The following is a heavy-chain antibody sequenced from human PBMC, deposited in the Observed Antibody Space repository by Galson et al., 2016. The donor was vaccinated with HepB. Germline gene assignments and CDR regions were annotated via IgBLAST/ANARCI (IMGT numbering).Heavy chain of an antibody. CDR2: IYHDGGT. Sequence: WVWVRQPPGQGLEWIGEIYHDGGTNYNPSLKSRLSMSVDKSKNQFSLNLSSVTAADAAVYYCARVTCGGGACQDVFAIWGQGIMVTVSS. J-gene: IGHJ3*02. CDR3: ARVTCGGGACQDVFAI. D-gene: IGHD2-21*02. V-gene: IGHV4/OR15-8*01.